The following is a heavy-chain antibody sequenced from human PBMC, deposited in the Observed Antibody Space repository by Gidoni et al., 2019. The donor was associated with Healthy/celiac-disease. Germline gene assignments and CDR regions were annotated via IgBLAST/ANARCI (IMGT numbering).Heavy chain of an antibody. J-gene: IGHJ4*02. V-gene: IGHV3-23*01. CDR3: AKVGLYGEDY. Sequence: EVQLLEYGGGLVQPEGSLRHSWPASGFTFTSYPMSWVRQAPGKGLECVSAMIGSGGSTYYADCVKCRFTISRDNSKNTLYLQMNSLRAEDTAVYYCAKVGLYGEDYWGQGTLVTVSS. CDR1: GFTFTSYP. CDR2: MIGSGGST. D-gene: IGHD4-17*01.